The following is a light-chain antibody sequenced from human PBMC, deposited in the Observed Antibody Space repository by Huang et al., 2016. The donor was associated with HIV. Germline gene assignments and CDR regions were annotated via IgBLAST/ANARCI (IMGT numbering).Light chain of an antibody. CDR3: QQYYTTPVT. Sequence: DIVMTQSPASLAVSLGERATIDCKSSQTLLYSSNNKDYLAWYQQKPGQPPKLIFYWASTRESGVPDRFTGSGSGTEFTLTISSLQAEDVAVYYCQQYYTTPVTFGPGTKVEIK. V-gene: IGKV4-1*01. CDR2: WAS. CDR1: QTLLYSSNNKDY. J-gene: IGKJ3*01.